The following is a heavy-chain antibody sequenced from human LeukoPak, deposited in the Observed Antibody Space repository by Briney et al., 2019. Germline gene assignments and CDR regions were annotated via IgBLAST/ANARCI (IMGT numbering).Heavy chain of an antibody. CDR1: GFTFSSYW. CDR2: IKQDGSEK. V-gene: IGHV3-7*01. Sequence: GGSLRLSCAASGFTFSSYWMSWVRQAPGKGLEWVANIKQDGSEKYYVDSVKGRFTISRDNAKNSLYLQMNSLRAEDTAVYYCARIKELQQVGVTTSYYFDYWGQGTLVTVSS. J-gene: IGHJ4*02. D-gene: IGHD1-26*01. CDR3: ARIKELQQVGVTTSYYFDY.